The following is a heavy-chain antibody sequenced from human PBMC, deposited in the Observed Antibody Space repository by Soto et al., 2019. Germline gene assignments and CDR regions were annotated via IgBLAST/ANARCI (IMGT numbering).Heavy chain of an antibody. D-gene: IGHD6-13*01. Sequence: GASVKVSCKASGGTFSSYAISWARQAPGQGLEWMGGIIPIFGTANYAQKFQGRVTITADESTSTAYMELSSLRSEDTAVYYCASSEIAAAVAQPRFVKDDYWGQGTLVTVSS. CDR3: ASSEIAAAVAQPRFVKDDY. J-gene: IGHJ4*02. CDR2: IIPIFGTA. V-gene: IGHV1-69*13. CDR1: GGTFSSYA.